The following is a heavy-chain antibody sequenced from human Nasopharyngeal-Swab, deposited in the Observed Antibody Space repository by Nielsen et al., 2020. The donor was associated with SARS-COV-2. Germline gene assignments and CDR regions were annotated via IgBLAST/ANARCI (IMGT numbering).Heavy chain of an antibody. CDR1: GGSFSSAGYF. J-gene: IGHJ4*02. Sequence: SCTVSGGSFSSAGYFWTWIRRHPGKGLEWIGYIYYSGSTYYNPSLKSRVTISVDTSKNHFSLKLSSVTAADTAVYFCARSMYCSSTSCRYYFDYWGQGTLVTVSS. CDR3: ARSMYCSSTSCRYYFDY. CDR2: IYYSGST. D-gene: IGHD2-2*01. V-gene: IGHV4-31*02.